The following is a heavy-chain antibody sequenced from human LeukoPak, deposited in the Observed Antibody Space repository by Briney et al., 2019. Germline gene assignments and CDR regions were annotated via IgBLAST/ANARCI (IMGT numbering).Heavy chain of an antibody. CDR2: ISSSSSYI. Sequence: GGSLRLSCAASGFTFSSYSMNWDRQAPGKGLEWVSSISSSSSYIYYADSVKGRFTISRDNAKNSLYLQMNSLRAEDTAVYYCARVDTAMVPPYYYYGMDVWGKGTTVTVSS. CDR3: ARVDTAMVPPYYYYGMDV. J-gene: IGHJ6*04. V-gene: IGHV3-21*01. CDR1: GFTFSSYS. D-gene: IGHD5-18*01.